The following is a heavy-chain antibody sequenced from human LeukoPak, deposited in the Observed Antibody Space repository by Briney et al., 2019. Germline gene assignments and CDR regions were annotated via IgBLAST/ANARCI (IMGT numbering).Heavy chain of an antibody. CDR2: ISYDGSNK. CDR3: AKIPIVGPGGY. D-gene: IGHD1-26*01. V-gene: IGHV3-30*18. J-gene: IGHJ4*02. CDR1: GFTFSSYA. Sequence: GGSLRLSCAASGFTFSSYAMHWVRQAPGKGLEWVAVISYDGSNKYYADSVKGRFTISRDNSKNTLYLQMNSLRAEDTAVYYCAKIPIVGPGGYWGQGTLVTVSS.